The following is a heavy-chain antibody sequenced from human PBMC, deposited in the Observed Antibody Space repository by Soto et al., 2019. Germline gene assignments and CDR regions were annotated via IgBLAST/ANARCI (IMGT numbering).Heavy chain of an antibody. J-gene: IGHJ4*02. Sequence: ASVKVSCKASGYTFTSYDINWVRQATGQGLEYLGWMNPNNGNTNYAQKLQGRVTMTTDTSTSTAYMELRSLRSDDTAVYYCARGMELFSDYRGQGTLVTVSS. CDR1: GYTFTSYD. D-gene: IGHD3-10*01. CDR3: ARGMELFSDY. V-gene: IGHV1-18*01. CDR2: MNPNNGNT.